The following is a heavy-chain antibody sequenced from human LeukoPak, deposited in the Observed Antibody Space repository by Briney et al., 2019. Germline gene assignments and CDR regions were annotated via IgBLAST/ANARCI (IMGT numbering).Heavy chain of an antibody. CDR1: GFTFSSYW. CDR3: ARRLAAAATGPTYYYGMDV. J-gene: IGHJ6*04. Sequence: GGSLRLSCAASGFTFSSYWMSWVRRAPGKGLEWVANIKQDGSEKYYVGSVKGRFTISRHNAKNSLYLQMNSLRAEDTALYYCARRLAAAATGPTYYYGMDVWGKGTTVTVSS. D-gene: IGHD6-13*01. CDR2: IKQDGSEK. V-gene: IGHV3-7*03.